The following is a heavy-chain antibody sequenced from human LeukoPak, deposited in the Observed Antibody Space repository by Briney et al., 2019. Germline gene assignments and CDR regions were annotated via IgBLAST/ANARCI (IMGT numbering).Heavy chain of an antibody. J-gene: IGHJ5*02. Sequence: GGSLRLSCAASGFTVSSNHMSWVRQAPGKGLEWVSVIYSSGSTYYADSVKGRFNISSDNSKNTLYLQMNSLRAEDTAVYYCARDHGWFDPWGQGTLVTVSS. CDR3: ARDHGWFDP. V-gene: IGHV3-53*01. CDR2: IYSSGST. CDR1: GFTVSSNH.